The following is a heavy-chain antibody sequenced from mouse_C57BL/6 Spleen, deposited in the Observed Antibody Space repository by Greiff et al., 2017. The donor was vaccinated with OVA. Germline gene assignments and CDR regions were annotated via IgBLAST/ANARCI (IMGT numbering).Heavy chain of an antibody. CDR1: GFTFSDYY. J-gene: IGHJ4*01. CDR3: ARGPGAMDY. D-gene: IGHD4-1*01. V-gene: IGHV5-16*01. CDR2: INYDGSST. Sequence: EVNVVESEGGLVQPGSSMKLSCTASGFTFSDYYMAWVRQVPEKGLEWVANINYDGSSTYYLDSLKSRFIISRDNAKNILYLQMSSLKSEDTATYYCARGPGAMDYWGQGTSVTVSS.